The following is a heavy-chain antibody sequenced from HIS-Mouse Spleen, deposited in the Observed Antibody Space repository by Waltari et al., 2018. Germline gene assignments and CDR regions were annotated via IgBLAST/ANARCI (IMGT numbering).Heavy chain of an antibody. CDR1: GGSISSSSYY. V-gene: IGHV4-39*07. CDR3: AREIPYSSSWYDWYFDL. D-gene: IGHD6-13*01. Sequence: QLQLQESGPGLVKPSATLSLTCTVSGGSISSSSYYWGGSRQPPGKGLVWIGSIYYSGSTYYNPSLKSRVTISVDTSKNQFSLKLSSVTAADTAVYYCAREIPYSSSWYDWYFDLWGRGTLVTVSS. CDR2: IYYSGST. J-gene: IGHJ2*01.